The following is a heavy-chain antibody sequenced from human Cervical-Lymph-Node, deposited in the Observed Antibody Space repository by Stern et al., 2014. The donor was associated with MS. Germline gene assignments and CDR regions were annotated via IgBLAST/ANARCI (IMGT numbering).Heavy chain of an antibody. CDR1: GGTFSSYT. CDR2: IIPMYDIA. D-gene: IGHD2-21*01. CDR3: ARVPLVVLVPTRGDAFDI. V-gene: IGHV1-69*09. J-gene: IGHJ3*02. Sequence: QVQLLESGAEVRKPGSSVRVSCKPSGGTFSSYTISWVRQVPGQGLEWMGRIIPMYDIANYAQKFQGRVTITADKSTSTAYMELSSLRSEDTAVYYCARVPLVVLVPTRGDAFDIWGQGTMVTVSS.